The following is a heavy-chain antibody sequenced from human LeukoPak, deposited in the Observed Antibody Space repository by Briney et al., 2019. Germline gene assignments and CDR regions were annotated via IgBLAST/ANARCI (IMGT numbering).Heavy chain of an antibody. D-gene: IGHD3-3*01. CDR1: GGSFSGYY. V-gene: IGHV4-34*01. J-gene: IGHJ4*02. CDR3: ARGRRITIFRT. CDR2: INHSGST. Sequence: SETLSLTCAVYGGSFSGYYWSWIRQPPGKGLEWIGEINHSGSTNYNPSLKSRVTISVDTSKNQFSLKLSSVTAADTAVYYCARGRRITIFRTWGQGTMVTVSS.